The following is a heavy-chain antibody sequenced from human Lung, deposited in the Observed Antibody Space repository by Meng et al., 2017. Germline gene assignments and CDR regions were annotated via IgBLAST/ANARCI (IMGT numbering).Heavy chain of an antibody. CDR3: ARGSITMVRGVSVFDP. CDR2: IYHSGST. V-gene: IGHV4-4*02. J-gene: IGHJ5*02. CDR1: GGSISSSNW. D-gene: IGHD3-10*01. Sequence: QWQLKEPGPGLVKPSGTLSLTCAVSGGSISSSNWWSWVRQPPGKGLEWIGEIYHSGSTNYNPSLKSRVTISVDKSKNQFSLKLSSVTAADTAVYYCARGSITMVRGVSVFDPWGQGTLVTVSS.